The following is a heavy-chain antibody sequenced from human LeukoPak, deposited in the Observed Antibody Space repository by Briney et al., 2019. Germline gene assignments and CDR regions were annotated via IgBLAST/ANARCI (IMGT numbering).Heavy chain of an antibody. CDR1: GFTFSSYW. CDR2: INSDGSST. V-gene: IGHV3-74*01. CDR3: AQSTLYYDFWSGYSNFDY. J-gene: IGHJ4*02. D-gene: IGHD3-3*01. Sequence: GGSLRLSCAASGFTFSSYWMHWVRQAPGKGLVWVSRINSDGSSTGYADSVKGRFTISGDNAKNTLYLQMNSLRAEDTAVYYCAQSTLYYDFWSGYSNFDYWGQGTLVTVSS.